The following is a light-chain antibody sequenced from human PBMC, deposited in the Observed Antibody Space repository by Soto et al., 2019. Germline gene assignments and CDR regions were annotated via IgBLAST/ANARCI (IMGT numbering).Light chain of an antibody. J-gene: IGLJ1*01. CDR3: STYTDKTYI. V-gene: IGLV2-14*01. CDR2: EVS. Sequence: QSVLTQPASVAGTPGQSITISCTTGNIDVDAYKYISWYRQHPGEAPKIVSYEVSNRPSGISNRFSGSKSGNTASVTISGLQTEDEAEYFCSTYTDKTYIFGSGTKVTVL. CDR1: NIDVDAYKY.